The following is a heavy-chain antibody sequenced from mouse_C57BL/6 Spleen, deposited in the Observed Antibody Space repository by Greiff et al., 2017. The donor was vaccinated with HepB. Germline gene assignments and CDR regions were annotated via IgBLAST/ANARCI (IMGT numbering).Heavy chain of an antibody. D-gene: IGHD1-1*01. J-gene: IGHJ4*01. CDR3: AKLITTVHYYAMDY. CDR1: GYTFTDYY. Sequence: VQLQQSGPVLVKPGASVKMSCKASGYTFTDYYMNWVKQSHGKSLEWIGVINPYNGGTSYNQKFKGKATLTVDKSSSTAYMELNSLTSEDSAVYYCAKLITTVHYYAMDYWGQGTSVTVSS. V-gene: IGHV1-19*01. CDR2: INPYNGGT.